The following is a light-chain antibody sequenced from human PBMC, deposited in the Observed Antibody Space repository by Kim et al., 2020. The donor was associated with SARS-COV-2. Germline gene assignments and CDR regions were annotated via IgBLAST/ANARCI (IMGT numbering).Light chain of an antibody. CDR3: QSYDSSNQVV. CDR1: RGRRASNY. CDR2: EDN. J-gene: IGLJ2*01. V-gene: IGLV6-57*03. Sequence: KAVPHCCPRSRGRRASNYVQLYQQRPGSAPTTVIYEDNQRPSGVPDRFSGSIDSSSNSASLTISGLKTEDEADYYCQSYDSSNQVVFGGGTQLTVL.